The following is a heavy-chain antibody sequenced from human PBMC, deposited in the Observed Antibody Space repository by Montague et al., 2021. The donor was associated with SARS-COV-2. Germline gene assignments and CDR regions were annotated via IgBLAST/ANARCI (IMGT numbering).Heavy chain of an antibody. Sequence: SETLSLTCTVSGGSISSYYWSWIRQPPGKGLEWIGYIYYSGSTNYNPSLKSRVTISVDTSKNQFSLKLSSVTAADTAVYYCARDSHYYDSSSHFDYWGQGTLVTVSS. CDR1: GGSISSYY. J-gene: IGHJ4*02. V-gene: IGHV4-59*13. D-gene: IGHD3-22*01. CDR2: IYYSGST. CDR3: ARDSHYYDSSSHFDY.